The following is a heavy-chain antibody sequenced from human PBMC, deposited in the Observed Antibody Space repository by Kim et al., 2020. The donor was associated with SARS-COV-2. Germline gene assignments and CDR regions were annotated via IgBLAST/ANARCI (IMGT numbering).Heavy chain of an antibody. V-gene: IGHV3-30*04. Sequence: GSLRLSCAASGFTFSSYAMHWVRQAPGKGLEWVAVISYDGSNKYYADSVKGRFTISRDNSKNTLYLQMNSLRAEDTAVYYCARDFNAPDLFTIFGYWGQGTLVTVSS. CDR1: GFTFSSYA. D-gene: IGHD3-9*01. CDR2: ISYDGSNK. J-gene: IGHJ4*02. CDR3: ARDFNAPDLFTIFGY.